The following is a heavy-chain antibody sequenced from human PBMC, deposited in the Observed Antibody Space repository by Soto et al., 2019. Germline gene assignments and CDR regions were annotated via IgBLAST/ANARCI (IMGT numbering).Heavy chain of an antibody. Sequence: QVQLVQSGAEVKKPGASVKVSCKASGYTFTSYDINWVRQATGQGLEWMGWMNPNSGNTGYAQKFQGRVTMTRNTSISTAYMDLSSMRPEDTAVYYCARSHYDSSGYYPARWGQGTLVTVSS. D-gene: IGHD3-22*01. CDR2: MNPNSGNT. J-gene: IGHJ4*02. CDR1: GYTFTSYD. V-gene: IGHV1-8*01. CDR3: ARSHYDSSGYYPAR.